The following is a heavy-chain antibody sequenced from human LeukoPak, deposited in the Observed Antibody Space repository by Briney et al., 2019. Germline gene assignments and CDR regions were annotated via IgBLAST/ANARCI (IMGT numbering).Heavy chain of an antibody. D-gene: IGHD3-10*01. CDR1: GFTVSSSY. CDR3: TKGLWAGVSAARD. Sequence: GGSLRLSCAASGFTVSSSYMSWVRQAPGKGLEWVSGIYTGGDTYYADSVKDRFTISRDNSKNTLYLQMNSLRAEDTAVYYCTKGLWAGVSAARDWGQGTLVTVSS. CDR2: IYTGGDT. V-gene: IGHV3-66*01. J-gene: IGHJ4*02.